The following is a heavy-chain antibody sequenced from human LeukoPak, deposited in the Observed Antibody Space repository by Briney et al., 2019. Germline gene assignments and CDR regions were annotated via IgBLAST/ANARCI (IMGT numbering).Heavy chain of an antibody. V-gene: IGHV3-7*01. CDR3: ARDTRRYYDFWSDYSYNWFDP. CDR2: IKQDGSEK. J-gene: IGHJ5*02. D-gene: IGHD3-3*01. Sequence: GGSLRLSCAASGFTFSSYWMSWVRQAPGKGLEWVANIKQDGSEKYYVDSVKGRFTISRDNAKNSLYLQMNSLRAEDTAVYYCARDTRRYYDFWSDYSYNWFDPWGQGTLVTVSS. CDR1: GFTFSSYW.